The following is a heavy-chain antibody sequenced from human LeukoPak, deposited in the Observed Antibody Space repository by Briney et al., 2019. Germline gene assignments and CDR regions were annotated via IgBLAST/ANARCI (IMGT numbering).Heavy chain of an antibody. CDR2: ITSSGSTM. CDR3: ATLRPRQQLVVDH. J-gene: IGHJ4*02. CDR1: GFTFSSYE. V-gene: IGHV3-48*03. D-gene: IGHD6-13*01. Sequence: GSLRLSCAASGFTFSSYEMHWVRQAPGKGLERVSYITSSGSTMYYADSVKGRFTISRDNAKNSLYLQMSSLRAEDTAVYYCATLRPRQQLVVDHWGQGTLVTVSS.